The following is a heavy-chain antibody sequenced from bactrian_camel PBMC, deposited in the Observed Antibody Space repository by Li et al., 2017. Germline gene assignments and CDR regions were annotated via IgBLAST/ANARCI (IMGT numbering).Heavy chain of an antibody. CDR1: GDILGRNC. V-gene: IGHV3S54*01. D-gene: IGHD6*01. J-gene: IGHJ4*01. CDR3: ANTVAGSPYY. Sequence: HVQLVESGGGSVLAGGPLKLSCTAAGDILGRNCMAWFRQAPGKEREGVAAIATYGSSTSYADSVKGRFTISRDNAKNMVYLHLNSLKTEDMAMYYCANTVAGSPYYWGQGTQVTVS. CDR2: IATYGSST.